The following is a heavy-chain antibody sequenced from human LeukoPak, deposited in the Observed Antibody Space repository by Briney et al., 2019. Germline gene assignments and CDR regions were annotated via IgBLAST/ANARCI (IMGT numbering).Heavy chain of an antibody. V-gene: IGHV3-48*04. CDR2: ISSTGGTI. J-gene: IGHJ6*03. CDR1: GFTFSSNS. CDR3: ARDLRDNYYYMGV. Sequence: PWGSLRLSCAASGFTFSSNSMNWVRQAPGKGLEWVSYISSTGGTIYYADSMKGRFTISRDNAKNSLYLQMNSLRAEDTAVYYCARDLRDNYYYMGVWGKGTTVTVSS.